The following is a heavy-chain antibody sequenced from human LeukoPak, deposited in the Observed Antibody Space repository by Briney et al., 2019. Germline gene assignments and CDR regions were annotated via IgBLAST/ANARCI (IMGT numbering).Heavy chain of an antibody. CDR1: GFTFDDYA. Sequence: PGGSLRLSCAASGFTFDDYATHWVRQAPGKGLEWVSGISWNSGSIGYADSVKGRFTISRDNAKNSLYLQMNSLRAEDTALYYCAKDNEGDFWYFDYWGQGILVTVSS. CDR3: AKDNEGDFWYFDY. D-gene: IGHD3-3*01. J-gene: IGHJ4*02. CDR2: ISWNSGSI. V-gene: IGHV3-9*01.